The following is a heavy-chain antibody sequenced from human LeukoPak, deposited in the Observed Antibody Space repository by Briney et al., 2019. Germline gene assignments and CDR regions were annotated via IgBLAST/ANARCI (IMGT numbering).Heavy chain of an antibody. CDR3: TTVTLRPVGL. CDR1: GFSFYRAW. CDR2: TKSKSDGGTT. D-gene: IGHD3-10*01. J-gene: IGHJ4*02. V-gene: IGHV3-15*05. Sequence: GVSVRFYCAAYGFSFYRAWRGWLRQAPGKGLEWFGHTKSKSDGGTTDYAAPVKGRFTISRDDSNSTLFLQVNSLKIEDTAVYYCTTVTLRPVGLWGQGTLVTVSS.